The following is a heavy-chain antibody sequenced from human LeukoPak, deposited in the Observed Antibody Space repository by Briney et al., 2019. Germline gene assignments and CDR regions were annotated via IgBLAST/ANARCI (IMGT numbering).Heavy chain of an antibody. D-gene: IGHD3-10*01. Sequence: SQTLSLTCTVSGGSISSGGYYWTWIRQHPGKGLEWIGYIYYSGSAYYNPSLKSRVTISVDTSENQFSLKLSSVTAADTAVYYCARVNYGSATKEDYWGQGTLVTVSS. CDR3: ARVNYGSATKEDY. V-gene: IGHV4-31*03. CDR1: GGSISSGGYY. J-gene: IGHJ4*02. CDR2: IYYSGSA.